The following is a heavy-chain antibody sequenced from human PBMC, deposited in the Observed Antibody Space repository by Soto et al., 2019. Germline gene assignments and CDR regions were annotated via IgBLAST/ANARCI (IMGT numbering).Heavy chain of an antibody. J-gene: IGHJ5*02. CDR1: GYTFIGYY. CDR3: VRDFSPCTNAVCSNNCFDP. V-gene: IGHV1-2*02. Sequence: GASVKVSCKASGYTFIGYYMHWVRQAPGQGLEWMGWINPNSGTTNYEQKFQGRVTMTRDTSISTVYMELNSLGSDDTAVYYCVRDFSPCTNAVCSNNCFDPWGQGSLVTVSS. CDR2: INPNSGTT. D-gene: IGHD2-8*01.